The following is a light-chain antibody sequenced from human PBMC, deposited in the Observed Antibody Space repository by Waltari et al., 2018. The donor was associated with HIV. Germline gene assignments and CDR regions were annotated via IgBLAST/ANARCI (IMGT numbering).Light chain of an antibody. CDR1: SNDVGGYNY. V-gene: IGLV2-14*01. CDR2: K. J-gene: IGLJ2*01. Sequence: QSALTQPASVSGSPGQSITISCTGTSNDVGGYNYVSWYQHHPGKAPKQSNNKYAASSYLSLTPEQWKSLTISGLQAEDEADYYCSSYTSSATLVFGGGTKLTV. CDR3: SSYTSSATLV.